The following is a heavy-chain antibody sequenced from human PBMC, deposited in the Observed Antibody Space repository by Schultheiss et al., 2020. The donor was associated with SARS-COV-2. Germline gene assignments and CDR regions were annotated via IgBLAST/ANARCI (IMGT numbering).Heavy chain of an antibody. V-gene: IGHV3-9*01. Sequence: SLKISCAASGFTFDDYAMHWVRQAPGKGLEWVSGISWNSGSIGYADSVKGRFTISRDNAKNSLYLQMNSLRAEDTALYYCAKSLLGYCSSTSCVFDYWGQGTLVTVSS. CDR3: AKSLLGYCSSTSCVFDY. CDR1: GFTFDDYA. D-gene: IGHD2-2*01. CDR2: ISWNSGSI. J-gene: IGHJ4*02.